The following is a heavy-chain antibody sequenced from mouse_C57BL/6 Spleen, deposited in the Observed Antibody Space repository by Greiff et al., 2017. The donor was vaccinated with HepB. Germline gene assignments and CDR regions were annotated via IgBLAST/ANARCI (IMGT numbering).Heavy chain of an antibody. J-gene: IGHJ2*01. V-gene: IGHV1-81*01. Sequence: QVQLKQSGAELARPGASVKLSCKASGYTFTSYGISWVKQRTGQGLEWIGEIYPRSGNTYYNEKFKGKATLTADKSSSTAYMELRSLTSEDSAVYFCASYYGSSGGYWGQGTTLTVSS. CDR3: ASYYGSSGGY. D-gene: IGHD1-1*01. CDR1: GYTFTSYG. CDR2: IYPRSGNT.